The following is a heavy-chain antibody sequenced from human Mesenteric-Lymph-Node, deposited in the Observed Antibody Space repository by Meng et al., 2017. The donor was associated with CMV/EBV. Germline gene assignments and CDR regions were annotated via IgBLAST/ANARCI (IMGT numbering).Heavy chain of an antibody. Sequence: YGWSVSGNYWSWIRQPPGKGLEWIGEINHSGSTNYNPSVKSRVTISVDTSKNQFSLKLNSVTAADTAVYYCARALPYCSSTSCYLDYWGQGTLVTVSS. CDR1: GWSVSGNY. CDR2: INHSGST. J-gene: IGHJ4*02. CDR3: ARALPYCSSTSCYLDY. D-gene: IGHD2-2*01. V-gene: IGHV4-34*01.